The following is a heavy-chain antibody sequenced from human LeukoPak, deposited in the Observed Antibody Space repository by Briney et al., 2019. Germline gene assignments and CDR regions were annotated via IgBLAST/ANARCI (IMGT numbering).Heavy chain of an antibody. CDR1: GFTFSDYY. Sequence: PGGSLRLSCAASGFTFSDYYMSWIRQAPGKGLEWVSYISSSGSTIYYAGSVKGRFTISRDNAKNSLYLQMNSLRAEDTAVYYCAREHRQQWLVAFDYWGQGTLVAVSS. CDR2: ISSSGSTI. V-gene: IGHV3-11*01. J-gene: IGHJ4*02. D-gene: IGHD6-19*01. CDR3: AREHRQQWLVAFDY.